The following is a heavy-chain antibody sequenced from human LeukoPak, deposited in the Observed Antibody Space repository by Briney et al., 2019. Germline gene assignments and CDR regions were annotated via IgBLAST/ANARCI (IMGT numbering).Heavy chain of an antibody. Sequence: SETLSLTCAVYGGSFSGYYWSWIRQPPGKGLEWIGEINHSGSTNNNPSLKSRVTISVDTSKNQFSLKLSSVTAADTAVYYCARGHGDLSYWGQGTLVTVSS. CDR1: GGSFSGYY. CDR3: ARGHGDLSY. V-gene: IGHV4-34*01. J-gene: IGHJ4*02. CDR2: INHSGST. D-gene: IGHD3-10*01.